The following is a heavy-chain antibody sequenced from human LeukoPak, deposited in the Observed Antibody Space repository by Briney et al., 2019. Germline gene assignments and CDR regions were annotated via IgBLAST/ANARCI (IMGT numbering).Heavy chain of an antibody. CDR1: GLRCSNEA. Sequence: GGSLRLSCAASGLRCSNEAMTGVRQAPGKGLEWVSAISGSGGSTYYAGAVKGRFIISRDNSKSTLYLQMNSLRVEDTAIYYCAKEGSFSSGWRRFAYWGQGTLVTVSS. V-gene: IGHV3-23*01. D-gene: IGHD6-19*01. CDR3: AKEGSFSSGWRRFAY. CDR2: ISGSGGST. J-gene: IGHJ4*02.